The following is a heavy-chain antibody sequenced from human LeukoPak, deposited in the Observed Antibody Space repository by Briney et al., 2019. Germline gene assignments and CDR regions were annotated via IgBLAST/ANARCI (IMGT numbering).Heavy chain of an antibody. CDR2: INPNSGGT. CDR3: ARDFHYDFWSGYTYNWFDP. Sequence: ASVKVSCKASGYTFTSYYMHWVRQAPGQGLEWMGWINPNSGGTNYAQKFQGRVTMTRDTSISTAYMELSRLRSDDTAVYYCARDFHYDFWSGYTYNWFDPWGQGTLVTVSS. J-gene: IGHJ5*02. CDR1: GYTFTSYY. V-gene: IGHV1-2*02. D-gene: IGHD3-3*01.